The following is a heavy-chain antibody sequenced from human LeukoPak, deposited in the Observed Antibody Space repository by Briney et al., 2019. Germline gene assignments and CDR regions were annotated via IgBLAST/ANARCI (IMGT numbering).Heavy chain of an antibody. J-gene: IGHJ4*02. CDR2: IYYSGST. D-gene: IGHD2-2*02. Sequence: TLSLTCTVSGGSISSGGYYGSWIRQHPGKGLEWIGYIYYSGSTYYNPSLKSRVTISVDTSKNQFSLKLSSVTAADTAVYYCARRSAAIPGVFDYWGQGTLVTVSS. CDR3: ARRSAAIPGVFDY. V-gene: IGHV4-31*03. CDR1: GGSISSGGYY.